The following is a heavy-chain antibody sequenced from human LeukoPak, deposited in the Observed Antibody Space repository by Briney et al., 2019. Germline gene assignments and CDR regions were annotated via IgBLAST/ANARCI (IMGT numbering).Heavy chain of an antibody. CDR1: GFTFSSYG. Sequence: GGSLRLSCAASGFTFSSYGMYWVRQAPGKGLEWVAFIRYDGSNKYYADSVKGRFTISRDNAKNSLYLQMNSLRAEDTAVYYCARESAYYYRSGSYYFDYWGQGTLVTVSS. D-gene: IGHD3-10*01. CDR2: IRYDGSNK. J-gene: IGHJ4*02. V-gene: IGHV3-30*02. CDR3: ARESAYYYRSGSYYFDY.